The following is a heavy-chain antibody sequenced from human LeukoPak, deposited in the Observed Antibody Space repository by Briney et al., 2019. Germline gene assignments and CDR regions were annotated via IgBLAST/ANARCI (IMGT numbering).Heavy chain of an antibody. CDR1: GYTFTSYY. J-gene: IGHJ3*02. CDR2: INPSGGST. CDR3: ARSAPSRRAFDI. V-gene: IGHV1-46*01. Sequence: ASVKVSCKASGYTFTSYYMHWVRQAPGQGLEWMGIINPSGGSTSYAQKFQGRVTMTRDMSTSTVYMELSSLRSEDTAVYYCARSAPSRRAFDIWGQGTMVTVSS.